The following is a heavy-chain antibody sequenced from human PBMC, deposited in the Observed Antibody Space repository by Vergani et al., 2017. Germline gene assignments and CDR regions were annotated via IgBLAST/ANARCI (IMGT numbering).Heavy chain of an antibody. CDR1: GFTFSDYY. D-gene: IGHD3-10*01. V-gene: IGHV3-11*05. CDR2: ISSSSSYT. CDR3: ARAGAGRQWFGESSLYYFDY. J-gene: IGHJ4*02. Sequence: QVQLVESGGGLVKPGGSLRLSCAASGFTFSDYYMSWIRQAPGKGLEWVSYISSSSSYTNYADSVKGRFTISRDNSKNSLYLQMNSLRAEDTAVYYCARAGAGRQWFGESSLYYFDYWGQGTLVTVSS.